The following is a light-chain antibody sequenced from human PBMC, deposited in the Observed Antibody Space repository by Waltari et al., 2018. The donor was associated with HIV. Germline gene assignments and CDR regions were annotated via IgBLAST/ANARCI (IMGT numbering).Light chain of an antibody. V-gene: IGLV1-51*01. CDR2: DTN. Sequence: QSVLTQPPSVSAAPRQKVTISCPGRSSTLGNNFVYWYQQLPATAPKLLIYDTNKRPSGIPDRFSASKSGTSATLAITGLQTGDEAVYYCGTWDNNLSAFWVFGGGTKVTVL. CDR3: GTWDNNLSAFWV. CDR1: SSTLGNNF. J-gene: IGLJ3*02.